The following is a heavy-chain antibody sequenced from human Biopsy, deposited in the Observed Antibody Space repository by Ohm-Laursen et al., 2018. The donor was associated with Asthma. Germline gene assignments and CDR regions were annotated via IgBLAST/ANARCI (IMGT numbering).Heavy chain of an antibody. V-gene: IGHV3-30*18. D-gene: IGHD6-13*01. Sequence: SLRLSCVASGFSFSNFAIHWVRQAPGKGLEWVGVISKDASTQDYADSVKGRFTMARDNSKNTLDLQMNSLRAEDTAVYYCAKHQLVRYLDYWGQGTLVTVSS. CDR2: ISKDASTQ. J-gene: IGHJ4*02. CDR3: AKHQLVRYLDY. CDR1: GFSFSNFA.